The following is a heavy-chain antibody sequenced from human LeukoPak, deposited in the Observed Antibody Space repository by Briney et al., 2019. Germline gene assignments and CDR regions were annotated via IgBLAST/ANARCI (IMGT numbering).Heavy chain of an antibody. Sequence: GGSLRLSCAASGFTVSSNYMSWVRQAPGKGLEWVSVIYSGGSTYYADSVKGRFTISRDNSKNTLYLQMNSLRAEDTAVYYCAKNVVVPAGSNYYYYYYMDVWGKGTTVTVSS. J-gene: IGHJ6*03. CDR2: IYSGGST. V-gene: IGHV3-66*02. D-gene: IGHD2-2*01. CDR3: AKNVVVPAGSNYYYYYYMDV. CDR1: GFTVSSNY.